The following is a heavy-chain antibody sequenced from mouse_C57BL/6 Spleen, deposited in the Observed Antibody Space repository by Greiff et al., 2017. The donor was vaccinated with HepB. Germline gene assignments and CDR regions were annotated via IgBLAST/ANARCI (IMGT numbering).Heavy chain of an antibody. CDR2: IYPGDGNT. J-gene: IGHJ2*01. Sequence: QVQLQESGPELVKPGASVKISCKASGYAFSGSWINWVKQRPGQGLEWIGGIYPGDGNTNYNGKFKGKATLTADKSSSTAYMQLSSLTSEDSAVYFCAREDRFPVDYWGQGTTLTVSS. CDR3: AREDRFPVDY. V-gene: IGHV1-82*01. D-gene: IGHD6-1*01. CDR1: GYAFSGSW.